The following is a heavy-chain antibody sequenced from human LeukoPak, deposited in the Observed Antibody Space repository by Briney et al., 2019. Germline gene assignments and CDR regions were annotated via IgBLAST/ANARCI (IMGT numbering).Heavy chain of an antibody. CDR2: IKEDGSVK. Sequence: PGGSLRLSCTASGFTFSSRWMTWVRQPPGKGLEWVANIKEDGSVKYYVDSVKGRFTISRDNTKNVLYLQVNSLRADDTAVYFCARDSTWLLDYWGQGTLITVSS. CDR1: GFTFSSRW. CDR3: ARDSTWLLDY. J-gene: IGHJ4*02. D-gene: IGHD6-19*01. V-gene: IGHV3-7*03.